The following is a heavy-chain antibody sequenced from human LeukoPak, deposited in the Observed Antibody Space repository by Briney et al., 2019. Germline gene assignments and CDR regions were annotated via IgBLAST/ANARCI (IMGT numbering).Heavy chain of an antibody. V-gene: IGHV3-21*01. Sequence: PGGSLRLSCAASGFTFSSYSMNWVRQAPGKGLEWVSSISSSSSYIYYADSVKGRFTISRDNAKNSLYLQMNSLRAEDTAVYYCARGGVVVPAAMPGFLDVWGQGTTVTVSS. J-gene: IGHJ6*02. CDR3: ARGGVVVPAAMPGFLDV. CDR1: GFTFSSYS. CDR2: ISSSSSYI. D-gene: IGHD2-2*01.